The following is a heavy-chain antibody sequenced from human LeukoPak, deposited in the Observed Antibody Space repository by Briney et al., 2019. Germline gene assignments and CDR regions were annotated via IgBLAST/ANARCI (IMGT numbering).Heavy chain of an antibody. D-gene: IGHD1-26*01. V-gene: IGHV1-69*04. J-gene: IGHJ3*02. CDR1: GGTFSSYA. CDR2: IIPILGIA. Sequence: SVKVSCKASGGTFSSYAISWVRQAPGQGLEWMGRIIPILGIANYAQKFQGRVTITADKSTSTAYMELSSLRSEDTAVYYCARARPIVGALEAFDIWAKGQWSPSLQ. CDR3: ARARPIVGALEAFDI.